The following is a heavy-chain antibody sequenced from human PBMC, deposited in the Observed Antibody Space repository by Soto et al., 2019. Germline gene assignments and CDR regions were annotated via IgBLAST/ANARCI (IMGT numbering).Heavy chain of an antibody. CDR3: SRVLAVAGGDAFDI. J-gene: IGHJ3*02. Sequence: QVQLQESRPGLVKPSGTLSLTCAVSGGSISSSNWWSWVRQPPGEGLEWIGEIYHSGSTNYNPSLKSRCTITVDKSKNQFWLRLSSVTAADTAVYYCSRVLAVAGGDAFDIWCQGTMVAVSS. V-gene: IGHV4-4*02. CDR1: GGSISSSNW. CDR2: IYHSGST. D-gene: IGHD6-19*01.